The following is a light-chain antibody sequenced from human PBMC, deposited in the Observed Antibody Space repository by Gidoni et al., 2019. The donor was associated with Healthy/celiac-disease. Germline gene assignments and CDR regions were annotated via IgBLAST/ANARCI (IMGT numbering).Light chain of an antibody. CDR1: QSVSSY. CDR2: DAS. CDR3: QQRSNWPLT. Sequence: EMVLTQSPATLSLSPAERATLSCRASQSVSSYLAWYQQKPGQAPRLLIYDASNRATGIPARFSGSGSGTDFTLTISTLVPEDFAVYYCQQRSNWPLTFGQGTKLEIK. J-gene: IGKJ2*01. V-gene: IGKV3-11*01.